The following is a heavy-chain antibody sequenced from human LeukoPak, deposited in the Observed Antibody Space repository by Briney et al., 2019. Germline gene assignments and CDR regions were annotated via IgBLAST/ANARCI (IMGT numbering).Heavy chain of an antibody. J-gene: IGHJ6*01. CDR2: LYYSGTT. V-gene: IGHV4-39*07. D-gene: IGHD2-21*01. CDR1: GASISSSPHY. Sequence: SETLSLTCTVSGASISSSPHYWGWLRQAPGKGLEWIGTLYYSGTTFYKPSLKSRLTMSVDTSKNQCSLMLTSVTAADTAVYYCATTEKNRYYIILWGPGTTVIVSS. CDR3: ATTEKNRYYIIL.